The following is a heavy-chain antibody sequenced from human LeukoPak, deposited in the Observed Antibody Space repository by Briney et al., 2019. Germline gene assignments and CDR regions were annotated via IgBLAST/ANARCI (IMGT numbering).Heavy chain of an antibody. J-gene: IGHJ4*02. CDR1: GFTVSSNY. CDR3: AKDNPVLEY. CDR2: ISYDGSNK. D-gene: IGHD1-1*01. Sequence: GGSLRLSCAASGFTVSSNYMSWVRQAPGKGLEWVAVISYDGSNKYYADSVKGRFTISRDNSRNTLYLQMNSLGPEDTAVYYCAKDNPVLEYWGQGILVTASS. V-gene: IGHV3-30*18.